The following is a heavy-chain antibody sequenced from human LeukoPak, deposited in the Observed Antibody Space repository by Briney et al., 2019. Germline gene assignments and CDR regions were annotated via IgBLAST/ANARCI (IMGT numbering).Heavy chain of an antibody. CDR1: GYTFTSYG. V-gene: IGHV1-18*01. D-gene: IGHD3-3*01. CDR2: ISAYNGNT. CDR3: ARGVPAAPLVLRFLEWSGRYYFDY. J-gene: IGHJ4*02. Sequence: GASVKVSCKASGYTFTSYGISWVRQAPGQGLEWMGWISAYNGNTNYAQKLQGRVTMTTDTSTSTAYMELRSLRSDDTAVYYCARGVPAAPLVLRFLEWSGRYYFDYWGQGTLVTVSS.